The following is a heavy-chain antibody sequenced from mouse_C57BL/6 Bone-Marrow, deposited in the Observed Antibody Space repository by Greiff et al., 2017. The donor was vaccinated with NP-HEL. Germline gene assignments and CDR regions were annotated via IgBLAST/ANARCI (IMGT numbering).Heavy chain of an antibody. CDR3: ARDPDYGSPFAY. J-gene: IGHJ3*01. CDR1: GFTFSSYA. CDR2: ISDGGSYT. V-gene: IGHV5-4*01. Sequence: EVQLVESGGGLVKPGGSLKLSCAASGFTFSSYAMSWVRQTPEKRLEWVATISDGGSYTYYPDNVKGRFTISRDNAKNNLYLQMSHLKSEDTAMYYCARDPDYGSPFAYWGQGTLVTVSA. D-gene: IGHD1-1*01.